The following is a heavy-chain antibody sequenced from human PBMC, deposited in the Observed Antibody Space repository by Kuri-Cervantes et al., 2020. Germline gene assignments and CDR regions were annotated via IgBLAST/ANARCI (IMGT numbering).Heavy chain of an antibody. V-gene: IGHV4-4*07. J-gene: IGHJ5*02. CDR3: SREVAGPLGWFGP. CDR1: GGSISSYY. CDR2: IHTSGGT. D-gene: IGHD6-19*01. Sequence: GSLRLSCTVSGGSISSYYWSWMRQPAGKGLEWIGRIHTSGGTNYNPSLESRVTMSVDTSKNHFSLKLSSLTAADTGVYYCSREVAGPLGWFGPWGQGIPVTVSS.